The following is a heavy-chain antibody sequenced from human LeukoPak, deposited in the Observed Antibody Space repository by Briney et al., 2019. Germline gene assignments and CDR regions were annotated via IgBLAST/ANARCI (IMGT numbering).Heavy chain of an antibody. CDR2: IYYSGTA. CDR1: GGSISSGDYY. D-gene: IGHD3-22*01. CDR3: AKTDSSGYYGDY. J-gene: IGHJ4*02. Sequence: SETLSLTCTVSGGSISSGDYYWSWIRQPPGKGLEWIGYIYYSGTAYYNPSLKSRLTISVDTSKNQFSLKLSSVTAADTAVYYCAKTDSSGYYGDYWGQGTLVTVSS. V-gene: IGHV4-30-4*01.